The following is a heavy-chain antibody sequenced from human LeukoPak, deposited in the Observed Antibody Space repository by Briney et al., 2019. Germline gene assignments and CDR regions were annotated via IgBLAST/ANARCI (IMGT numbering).Heavy chain of an antibody. CDR3: ARRVAYYYDSSGQYNWFDP. J-gene: IGHJ5*02. CDR2: INHSGST. CDR1: GGSFSGYY. D-gene: IGHD3-22*01. V-gene: IGHV4-34*01. Sequence: SETLSLTSAVYGGSFSGYYWSWIRQPPGKGLEWIGEINHSGSTNYNPSLKSRVTISVDTSKNQFSLKLSSVTAADTAVYYCARRVAYYYDSSGQYNWFDPWGQGTLVTVSS.